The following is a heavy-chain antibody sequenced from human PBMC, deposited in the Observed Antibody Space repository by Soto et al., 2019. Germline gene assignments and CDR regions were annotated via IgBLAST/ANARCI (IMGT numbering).Heavy chain of an antibody. CDR3: ARDKGRPQLGGNYYYITDV. J-gene: IGHJ6*02. CDR2: IIPVFRAP. D-gene: IGHD3-3*02. CDR1: GGTFDTYA. Sequence: QVHLVQSGAEVKKPGSSVNVSCKVSGGTFDTYAISWERQAPGQGLEWMGGIIPVFRAPDYAQKFQGRVTITADESARTAHMELTGLRFEDTAVYYCARDKGRPQLGGNYYYITDVLGQGTSVTVSS. V-gene: IGHV1-69*12.